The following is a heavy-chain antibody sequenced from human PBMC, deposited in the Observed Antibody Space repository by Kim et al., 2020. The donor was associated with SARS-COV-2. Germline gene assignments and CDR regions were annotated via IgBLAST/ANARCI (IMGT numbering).Heavy chain of an antibody. D-gene: IGHD6-19*01. V-gene: IGHV3-43*01. J-gene: IGHJ4*02. Sequence: GGSLRLSCAASGFTFDDYTMHWVRQAPGKSLEWVSLIIWDGTKAYYADSVKGRFTISRDNSRNSLYLQMNSLTTEDTALYYCAKEKGRLVDYWGQGTLVTVSS. CDR1: GFTFDDYT. CDR2: IIWDGTKA. CDR3: AKEKGRLVDY.